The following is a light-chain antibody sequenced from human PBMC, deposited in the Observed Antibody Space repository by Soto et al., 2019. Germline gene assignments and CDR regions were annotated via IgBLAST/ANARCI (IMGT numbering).Light chain of an antibody. Sequence: EIVLTQSPGTLSLSPGESATLSCRASQSVSSSFLACYQQKAGQAPRLLIYGASRRATGIPARFSGSGSGTDFTLTISRLEPEDFAVYYCQQDDSSPWAFGQGTKVEI. J-gene: IGKJ1*01. CDR3: QQDDSSPWA. CDR1: QSVSSSF. CDR2: GAS. V-gene: IGKV3-20*01.